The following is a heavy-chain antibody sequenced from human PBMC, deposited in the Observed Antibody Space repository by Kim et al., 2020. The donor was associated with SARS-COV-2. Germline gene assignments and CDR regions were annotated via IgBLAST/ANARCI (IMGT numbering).Heavy chain of an antibody. D-gene: IGHD3-22*01. CDR3: AKSTRGYFYDTTGLSGFFDL. CDR1: GYTFTGYD. Sequence: ASVKVSCRASGYTFTGYDMHWVRQAPGQGLEWMGRINPNTGDTNYAVKFQGRVTITRDTSISTAYMELSSLIPDDTAVYFCAKSTRGYFYDTTGLSGFFDLWGRGTPVTVSS. J-gene: IGHJ2*01. V-gene: IGHV1-2*06. CDR2: INPNTGDT.